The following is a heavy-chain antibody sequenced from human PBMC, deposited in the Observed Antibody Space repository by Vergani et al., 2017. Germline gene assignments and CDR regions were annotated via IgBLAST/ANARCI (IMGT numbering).Heavy chain of an antibody. V-gene: IGHV4-61*02. CDR3: ARGGMQAYRNFDY. Sequence: QVQLQESGPGLVKPSQTLSLTCTVSGGSISSGSYYWSWIRQPAGKGLEWIGRIYTSGSTNYNPSLKSRVTISVDTSKNQFSLKLSCVTAAERAVYYCARGGMQAYRNFDYWGQGTLVTVSS. J-gene: IGHJ4*02. CDR1: GGSISSGSYY. D-gene: IGHD1-14*01. CDR2: IYTSGST.